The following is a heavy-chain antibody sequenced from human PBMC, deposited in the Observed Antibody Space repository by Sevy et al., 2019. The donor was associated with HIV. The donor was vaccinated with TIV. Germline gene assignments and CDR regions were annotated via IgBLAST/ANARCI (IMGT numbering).Heavy chain of an antibody. J-gene: IGHJ4*02. CDR3: AREATGAFDY. CDR2: IQYSGRT. D-gene: IGHD5-12*01. CDR1: GGSITTYY. Sequence: SETLSLTCTVSGGSITTYYWSWIRQPPGKGLEWIGYIQYSGRTNYNPSLKSRLTISVDTSKNQFSLKLTSVTAADTAVYYCAREATGAFDYWGQGTLATVSS. V-gene: IGHV4-59*01.